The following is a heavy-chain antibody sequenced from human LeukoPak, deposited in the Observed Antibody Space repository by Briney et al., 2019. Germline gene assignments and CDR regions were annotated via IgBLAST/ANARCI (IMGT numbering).Heavy chain of an antibody. CDR2: FHYSGSP. CDR1: GGSITSFY. J-gene: IGHJ4*02. Sequence: TSETLSLTCTVSGGSITSFYWTWVRQPPGEGLEWIGYFHYSGSPNYNPSLKSRVTVSGDTSKNQFSLRLTSVTAADTAFYYCARIVRGVNEYYFDYWGQGTLVTVSS. D-gene: IGHD3-10*01. CDR3: ARIVRGVNEYYFDY. V-gene: IGHV4-59*01.